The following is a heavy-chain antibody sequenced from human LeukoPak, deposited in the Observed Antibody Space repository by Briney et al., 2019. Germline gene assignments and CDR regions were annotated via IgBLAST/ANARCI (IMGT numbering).Heavy chain of an antibody. J-gene: IGHJ4*02. CDR3: ARVAYNWNDISFDY. CDR1: GFTVSSNY. Sequence: PGGSLRLSCAASGFTVSSNYMSWVRQAPGKGLEWVSVIYSGGSTYYADSVKGRFTISRDNSKNTLSLQMNSLRVEDTAVYYCARVAYNWNDISFDYWGRGTLVTVSS. D-gene: IGHD1-20*01. V-gene: IGHV3-53*01. CDR2: IYSGGST.